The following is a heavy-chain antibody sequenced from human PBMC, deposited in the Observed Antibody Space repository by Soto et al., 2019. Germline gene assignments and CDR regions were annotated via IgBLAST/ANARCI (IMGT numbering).Heavy chain of an antibody. CDR1: GYTFTSYG. CDR3: ARDRGEWELQPTGWFDP. Sequence: QVQLVQSGAEVKKPGASVKVSCKASGYTFTSYGISWVRQAPGQGLEWMGWISAYNGNTNYAQKLQGRVTMTTDTSTSTAYMELRSLKSDDTAVYYCARDRGEWELQPTGWFDPWGQGTLVTVSS. V-gene: IGHV1-18*04. CDR2: ISAYNGNT. J-gene: IGHJ5*02. D-gene: IGHD1-26*01.